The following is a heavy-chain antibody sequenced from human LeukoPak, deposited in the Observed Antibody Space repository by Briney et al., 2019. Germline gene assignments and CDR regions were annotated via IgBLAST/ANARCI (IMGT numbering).Heavy chain of an antibody. J-gene: IGHJ5*02. CDR1: VYTFTGYY. D-gene: IGHD1-1*01. CDR3: ARNDWNDPWFDT. CDR2: LNPKSGST. V-gene: IGHV1-2*02. Sequence: AAVNVSFKASVYTFTGYYIHWVRQAPGQGLEWMGGLNPKSGSTNYAQKFQGRVTLTRDTIINSAYMELSRLRSDDTAVYYCARNDWNDPWFDTWGQGTLVTVSS.